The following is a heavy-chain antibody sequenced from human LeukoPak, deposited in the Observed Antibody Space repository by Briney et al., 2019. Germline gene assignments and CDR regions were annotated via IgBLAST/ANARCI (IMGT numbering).Heavy chain of an antibody. CDR3: ARYDDSRGYYSRHGAFDI. CDR1: GGSISSSSYY. CDR2: IYYSGST. Sequence: SETLSLTCTVSGGSISSSSYYWGWIRQPPGKGLEWIVSIYYSGSTYYNPSLKSRVTISVDTSKNQFSLKLSSVTAADTAVYYCARYDDSRGYYSRHGAFDIWGQGTMVTVSS. V-gene: IGHV4-39*07. J-gene: IGHJ3*02. D-gene: IGHD3-22*01.